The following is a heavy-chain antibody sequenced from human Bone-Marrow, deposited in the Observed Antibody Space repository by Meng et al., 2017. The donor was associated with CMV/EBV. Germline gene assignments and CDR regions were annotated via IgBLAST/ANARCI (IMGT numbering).Heavy chain of an antibody. Sequence: ASVKVSCKASGGTFSSYAISWVRQATGQGLEWMGWMNPNSGNTGYAQKFQGRVTMTRNTSISTAYMELSSLRPEDTAVYYCARSTYYDFWSDYKTADYWGQGTLVTVSS. CDR2: MNPNSGNT. CDR1: GGTFSSYA. D-gene: IGHD3-3*01. CDR3: ARSTYYDFWSDYKTADY. J-gene: IGHJ4*02. V-gene: IGHV1-8*02.